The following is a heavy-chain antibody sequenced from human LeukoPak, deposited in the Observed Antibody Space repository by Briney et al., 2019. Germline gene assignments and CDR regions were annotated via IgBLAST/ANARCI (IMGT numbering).Heavy chain of an antibody. Sequence: PSGTLSLTCAVSGGSISNSHWWSWVRQPPGKGLEWIGEMSHSGRTNCNPSLKSRVTISVDKSKNQFSLKLSSVTAADTALYYCARDRGGVGALTSAFDIWGQGTNVTVSS. CDR1: GGSISNSHW. D-gene: IGHD1-26*01. CDR2: MSHSGRT. CDR3: ARDRGGVGALTSAFDI. V-gene: IGHV4-4*02. J-gene: IGHJ3*02.